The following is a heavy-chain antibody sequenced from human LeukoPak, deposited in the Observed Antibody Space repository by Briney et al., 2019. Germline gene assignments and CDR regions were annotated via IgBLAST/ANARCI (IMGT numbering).Heavy chain of an antibody. J-gene: IGHJ3*02. CDR2: INHSGST. D-gene: IGHD6-25*01. CDR1: GGSFSGYY. V-gene: IGHV4-34*01. Sequence: PSETLSLTCAVYGGSFSGYYWSWIRQPPGKGLEWIGEINHSGSTNYNPSLKSRVTISVDTSKNQFSLKLSSVTAADTAVYYCARTIAAVDAFDIWGQGTMVTVSS. CDR3: ARTIAAVDAFDI.